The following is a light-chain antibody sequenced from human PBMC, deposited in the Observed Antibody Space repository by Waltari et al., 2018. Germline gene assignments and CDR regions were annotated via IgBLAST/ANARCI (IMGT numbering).Light chain of an antibody. CDR3: QHYNTYPPT. J-gene: IGKJ1*01. V-gene: IGKV1-5*01. CDR2: DAS. Sequence: DIQMTQSPSTLSASVGDRVTVTCRASQNINKWLAWYQQKPGKAPNPLIYDASTLQSGVPSRFSGSGFGTEFTLAISSLQPEDFATYFCQHYNTYPPTFGQGTRVELK. CDR1: QNINKW.